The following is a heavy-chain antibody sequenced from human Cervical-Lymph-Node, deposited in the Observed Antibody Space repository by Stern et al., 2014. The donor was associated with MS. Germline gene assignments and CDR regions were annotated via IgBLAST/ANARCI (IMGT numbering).Heavy chain of an antibody. CDR3: ARDKERAGDAFDV. CDR1: GFTFTIYT. Sequence: EVQLVESGGGLVQPGGSLRLSCAASGFTFTIYTMDWVRQAPGKGLEWISYISSDGIAIHYADSVKGRFTISRDNAKNSLYLQMNSLRDEDTAVYYCARDKERAGDAFDVWGQGTMVTVSS. V-gene: IGHV3-48*02. CDR2: ISSDGIAI. J-gene: IGHJ3*01.